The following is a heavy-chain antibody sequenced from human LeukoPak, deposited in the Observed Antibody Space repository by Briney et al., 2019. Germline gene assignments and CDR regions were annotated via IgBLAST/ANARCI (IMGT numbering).Heavy chain of an antibody. CDR1: GYTFTSYG. D-gene: IGHD3-22*01. CDR2: IYPGDSDT. J-gene: IGHJ4*02. V-gene: IGHV5-51*01. CDR3: ARRAYYDSSGYLYYFDY. Sequence: ASVKVSCKASGYTFTSYGISWVRQMPGKGLEWMGIIYPGDSDTRYSPSFQGQVTISADKSISTAYLQWSSLKASDTAMYYCARRAYYDSSGYLYYFDYWGQGTLVTVSS.